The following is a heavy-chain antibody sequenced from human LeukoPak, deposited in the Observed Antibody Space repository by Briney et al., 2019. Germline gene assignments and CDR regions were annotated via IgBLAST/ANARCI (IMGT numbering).Heavy chain of an antibody. V-gene: IGHV3-23*01. CDR1: GFTFSSYA. Sequence: GGSLRLSCAASGFTFSSYAMSWVRQAPGKGLEWVSAISGSGGSTYYADSVKGRFTISRDNSKNTLYLQINSLRSENTAVYYCAKEQNRPRVSYYDYVWWSHRYKGSYYFDYWDQGCLVSVS. CDR3: AKEQNRPRVSYYDYVWWSHRYKGSYYFDY. D-gene: IGHD3-16*02. CDR2: ISGSGGST. J-gene: IGHJ4*01.